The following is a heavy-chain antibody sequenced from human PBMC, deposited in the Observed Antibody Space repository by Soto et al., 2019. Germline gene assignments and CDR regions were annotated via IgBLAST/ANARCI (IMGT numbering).Heavy chain of an antibody. CDR3: ARHDITMIVVASTRAFDI. J-gene: IGHJ3*02. D-gene: IGHD3-22*01. V-gene: IGHV4-39*01. CDR2: IYYSGST. CDR1: GGSISSSSYY. Sequence: SETLSLTCTVSGGSISSSSYYWGWIRQPPGKGLEWIGSIYYSGSTYYNPSLKSRVTISVDTSKNQYSLKLSSVTAADTAVYYCARHDITMIVVASTRAFDIWGQGTMVT.